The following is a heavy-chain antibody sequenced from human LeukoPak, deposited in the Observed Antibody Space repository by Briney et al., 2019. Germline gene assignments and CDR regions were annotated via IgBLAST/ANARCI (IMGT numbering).Heavy chain of an antibody. V-gene: IGHV3-74*01. CDR2: ISTDGSAS. CDR1: GFTFRCYW. D-gene: IGHD6-25*01. CDR3: AREWYSSGCPDY. J-gene: IGHJ4*02. Sequence: GGALRLSCAAAGFTFRCYWMHLGRQVPGEGLGWVSRISTDGSASSYADSGRGRFTISGDNAKNTLYLQMNRLRAEDTAVYYCAREWYSSGCPDYWGQGTLVTVSS.